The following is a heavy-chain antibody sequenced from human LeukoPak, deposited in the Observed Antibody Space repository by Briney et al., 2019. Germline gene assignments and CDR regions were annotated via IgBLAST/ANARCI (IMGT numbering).Heavy chain of an antibody. CDR2: INPNSGGT. CDR1: GYTFTGYY. J-gene: IGHJ3*02. Sequence: ASVKVSCKASGYTFTGYYMHWVRQAPGQGLEWMGWINPNSGGTNYAQKFRGRVTMTRDASTSTAYMELRSLKSDDTAVYYCASLKNYYDSSGYLVTDAFDIWGQGTMVTVSS. CDR3: ASLKNYYDSSGYLVTDAFDI. V-gene: IGHV1-2*02. D-gene: IGHD3-22*01.